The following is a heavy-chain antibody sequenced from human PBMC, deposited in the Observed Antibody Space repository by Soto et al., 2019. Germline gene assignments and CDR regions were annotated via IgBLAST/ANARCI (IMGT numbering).Heavy chain of an antibody. V-gene: IGHV3-30*18. J-gene: IGHJ1*01. Sequence: GGSLRLSCSASGFTFSSSGMHWVRQAPGKGMEGVAVISHDGSNKYDADSVKGRFTISRDNSKNTLYLQMNSLRAEDTAGDYRAQGYYESSGSLAEYCYQWGPGTLVTV. CDR2: ISHDGSNK. D-gene: IGHD3-22*01. CDR3: AQGYYESSGSLAEYCYQ. CDR1: GFTFSSSG.